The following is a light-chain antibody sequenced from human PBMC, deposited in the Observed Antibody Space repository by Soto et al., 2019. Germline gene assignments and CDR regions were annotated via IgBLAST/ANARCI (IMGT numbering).Light chain of an antibody. CDR1: SSNIGAGYD. Sequence: QSLLTQPPSVSGAPGQRVTISCTESSSNIGAGYDVHWYQQLPGTAPKLLIYGNSNRPSGVPDRFSGSKSGTSASLAITGLQAEDEADYYCQSYDSSLSAWVFGGGTQLTVL. V-gene: IGLV1-40*01. J-gene: IGLJ3*02. CDR2: GNS. CDR3: QSYDSSLSAWV.